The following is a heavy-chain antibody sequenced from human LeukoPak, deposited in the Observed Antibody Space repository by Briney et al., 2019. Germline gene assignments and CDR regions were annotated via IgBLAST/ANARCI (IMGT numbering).Heavy chain of an antibody. D-gene: IGHD2-2*01. CDR3: ARGGYCSSTSCSPAEYFQH. CDR2: IRYDGSNK. J-gene: IGHJ1*01. Sequence: GGSLRLSCLVSGFTFSTCPMHWVRQAPGKGLEWVAFIRYDGSNKYYADSVKGRFTISRDNSKNTLYLQMNSLRAEDTAVYYRARGGYCSSTSCSPAEYFQHWGQGTLVTVSS. V-gene: IGHV3-30*02. CDR1: GFTFSTCP.